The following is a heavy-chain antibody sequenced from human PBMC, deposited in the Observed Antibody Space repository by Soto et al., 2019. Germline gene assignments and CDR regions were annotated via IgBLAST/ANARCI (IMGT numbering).Heavy chain of an antibody. V-gene: IGHV3-48*01. CDR1: GFTFSSYS. CDR3: ASLGSVNDY. D-gene: IGHD3-10*01. J-gene: IGHJ4*02. Sequence: EVQLVESGGGLVQPGGSLRLSCAASGFTFSSYSMNWVRQAPGKGLEWVSYISSSSSTIYYADSVKGRFTISRDNAKNSLYPQMNSLRAEDTAVYYCASLGSVNDYWGQGTLVTVSS. CDR2: ISSSSSTI.